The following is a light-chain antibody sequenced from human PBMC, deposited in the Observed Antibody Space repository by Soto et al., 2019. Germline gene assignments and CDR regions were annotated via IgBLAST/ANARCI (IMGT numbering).Light chain of an antibody. CDR2: AAS. J-gene: IGKJ2*01. V-gene: IGKV1-39*01. CDR1: QSISSY. Sequence: DVQMTQSPSSLSVSVGDRVTITCRASQSISSYLSWYHQKPGKAPNLLIYAASTLQTGVPSRFSASGSGTDFTLTISSLQPEDSATYYCQQSFSTPPTFGQGTKLEIK. CDR3: QQSFSTPPT.